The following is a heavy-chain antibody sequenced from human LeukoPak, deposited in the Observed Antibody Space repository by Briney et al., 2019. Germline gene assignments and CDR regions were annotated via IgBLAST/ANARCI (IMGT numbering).Heavy chain of an antibody. V-gene: IGHV1-2*02. CDR1: RGTFSSYA. Sequence: ASVKVSCKASRGTFSSYAISWVRQAPGQGLEWMGWINPNSGGTNYAQKFQGRVTMTRDTSISTAYMELTSLTSDDTAVYFCARGGGGLAYWGPGTLVTVSS. J-gene: IGHJ4*02. CDR3: ARGGGGLAY. D-gene: IGHD2-15*01. CDR2: INPNSGGT.